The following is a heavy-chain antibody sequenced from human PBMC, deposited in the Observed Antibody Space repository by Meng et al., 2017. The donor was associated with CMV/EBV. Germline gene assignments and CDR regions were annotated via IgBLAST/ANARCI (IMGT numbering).Heavy chain of an antibody. CDR1: GGSFSGYY. Sequence: GGSFSGYYWSWIRQPPGKGLEWIGEINHSGSTNYNPSLKSQVTISVDTSKNQFSLKLSSVTAADTAVYYCARRVGRVVPAAIHWFDPWGQGTLVTVSS. D-gene: IGHD2-2*01. J-gene: IGHJ5*02. CDR3: ARRVGRVVPAAIHWFDP. CDR2: INHSGST. V-gene: IGHV4-34*01.